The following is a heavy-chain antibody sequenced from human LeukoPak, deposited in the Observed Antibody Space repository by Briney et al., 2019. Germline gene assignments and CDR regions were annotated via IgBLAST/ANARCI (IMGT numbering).Heavy chain of an antibody. Sequence: SETLSLTCTVSGGSISSNYWSWLRQPPGKGLEWIGYIYYSGSTNYNPSLKSRVTISVDTSKNQLSLKLSSVTAADTAVYYCARGDGYNYVTDYWGQGTLVTVSS. CDR2: IYYSGST. CDR1: GGSISSNY. V-gene: IGHV4-59*01. J-gene: IGHJ4*02. D-gene: IGHD5-12*01. CDR3: ARGDGYNYVTDY.